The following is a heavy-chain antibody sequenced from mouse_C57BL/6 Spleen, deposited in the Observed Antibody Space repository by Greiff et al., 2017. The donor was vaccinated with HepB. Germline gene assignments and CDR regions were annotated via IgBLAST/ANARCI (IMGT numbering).Heavy chain of an antibody. J-gene: IGHJ1*03. V-gene: IGHV1-53*01. CDR2: INPSNGGT. D-gene: IGHD1-1*01. CDR1: GYTFTSYW. Sequence: QVQLQQPGTELVKPGASVKLSCKASGYTFTSYWMHWVKQRPGQGLEWIGNINPSNGGTNYNEKFKSKATLTVDKSSSTAYMQLSSLTSEDSAVYYCARGNYYGSSYGWYCDVWGTGTTVTVSS. CDR3: ARGNYYGSSYGWYCDV.